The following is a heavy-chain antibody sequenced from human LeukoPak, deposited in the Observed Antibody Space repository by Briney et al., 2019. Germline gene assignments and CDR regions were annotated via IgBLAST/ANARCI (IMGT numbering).Heavy chain of an antibody. J-gene: IGHJ6*02. CDR1: GFTLSSYW. D-gene: IGHD3-10*01. V-gene: IGHV3-74*01. Sequence: GGSVRLSCAASGFTLSSYWVHWVRQAPGKGLVWVSRINSDESSTNNADSVKGRFTISRDNAKNTVYLQMNSLRAEDTAVYYCARGGSSGSGSYMSYGTDVWGQGTTVTVSS. CDR2: INSDESST. CDR3: ARGGSSGSGSYMSYGTDV.